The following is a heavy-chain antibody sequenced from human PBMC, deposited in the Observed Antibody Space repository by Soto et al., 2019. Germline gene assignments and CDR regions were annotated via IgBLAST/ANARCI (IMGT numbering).Heavy chain of an antibody. CDR2: IYYSGST. CDR3: ARESLYSSGWYAPDYYYGMDV. Sequence: SETLSLTCTVSGGSISSGDYYWSWIRQPPGKGLEWIGYIYYSGSTYYNPSLKSRVTISVDTSKNQFSLKLSSVTAADTAVYYCARESLYSSGWYAPDYYYGMDVWGQGTTVTVSS. J-gene: IGHJ6*02. V-gene: IGHV4-30-4*01. D-gene: IGHD6-19*01. CDR1: GGSISSGDYY.